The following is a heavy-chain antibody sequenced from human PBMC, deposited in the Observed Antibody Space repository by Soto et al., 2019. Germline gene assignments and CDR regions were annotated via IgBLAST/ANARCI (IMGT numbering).Heavy chain of an antibody. V-gene: IGHV4-30-4*01. CDR2: IYYSGST. CDR1: GDSIKNGNYY. J-gene: IGHJ5*02. CDR3: ASYYDFWSGHYTRWFDP. Sequence: SETLSLTCAVSGDSIKNGNYYWSWLCQPPGKGLEWIGYIYYSGSTYFNPSLKSRLTISVDTSKNQFSLKLSSVTAADTAVYYCASYYDFWSGHYTRWFDPWGQGTLVTVSS. D-gene: IGHD3-3*01.